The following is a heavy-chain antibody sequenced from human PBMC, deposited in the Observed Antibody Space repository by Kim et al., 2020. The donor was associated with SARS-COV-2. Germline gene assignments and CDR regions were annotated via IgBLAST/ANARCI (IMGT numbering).Heavy chain of an antibody. V-gene: IGHV3-74*01. CDR1: GFTVSSYW. D-gene: IGHD3-10*01. J-gene: IGHJ4*02. Sequence: VGSLRLSCAASGFTVSSYWMHWVRQAPGKGLVWVSRIESNGISTYYADSVKGRFTISRDNAKNTMYLQMNSLRVEDTAVYYCARGSGNFGDFDYWGKGTL. CDR2: IESNGIST. CDR3: ARGSGNFGDFDY.